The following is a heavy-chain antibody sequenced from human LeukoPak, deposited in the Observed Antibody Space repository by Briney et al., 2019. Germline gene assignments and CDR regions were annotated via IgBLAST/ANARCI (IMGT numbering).Heavy chain of an antibody. D-gene: IGHD6-25*01. CDR1: GGSFSGYY. V-gene: IGHV4-34*01. CDR2: INHSGST. Sequence: SETLSLTCAVYGGSFSGYYWSWIRQPPGKGLEWIGEINHSGSTNYNPSLKSRVTISVDTSKNQFSLKLSSVTAADTAVYYCARGKPYSSGGLFFPGVFDIGGKGKMVTVS. J-gene: IGHJ3*02. CDR3: ARGKPYSSGGLFFPGVFDI.